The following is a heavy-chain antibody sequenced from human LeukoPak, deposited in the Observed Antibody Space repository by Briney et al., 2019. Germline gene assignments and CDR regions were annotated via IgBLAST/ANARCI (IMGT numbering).Heavy chain of an antibody. CDR3: AKTLVVPAANSPNFDY. V-gene: IGHV3-74*01. D-gene: IGHD2-2*01. Sequence: GGSLRLSCAVSGFTFSSYWMHWVRQAPGKGLVWVSRIDRDGSRINYADSVKGRFTISRDNGKNTLFLQMNSLRAEDAAVYYCAKTLVVPAANSPNFDYWGQGTLVTVSS. J-gene: IGHJ4*02. CDR2: IDRDGSRI. CDR1: GFTFSSYW.